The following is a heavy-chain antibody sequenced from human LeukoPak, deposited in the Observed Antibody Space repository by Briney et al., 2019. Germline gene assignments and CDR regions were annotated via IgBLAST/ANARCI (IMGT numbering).Heavy chain of an antibody. CDR3: ARQTYRGGAFDI. V-gene: IGHV5-51*01. D-gene: IGHD2-2*01. J-gene: IGHJ3*02. CDR1: GYSFTSCL. CDR2: STPDAPDT. Sequence: EDPMTPCQGSGYSFTSCLLGWVRQMPGEGMEWMGISTPDAPDTRYTPSLQGRVTISADKSSSTSYLQWSSLKASDTAMYYCARQTYRGGAFDIWGQGTMVTVSS.